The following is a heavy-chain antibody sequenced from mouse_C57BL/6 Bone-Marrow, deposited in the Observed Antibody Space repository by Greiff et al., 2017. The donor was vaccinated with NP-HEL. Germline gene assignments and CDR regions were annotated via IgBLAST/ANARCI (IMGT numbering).Heavy chain of an antibody. Sequence: QVQLQQPGAELVKPGASVKLSCKASGYTFTSYGMHWVKQRPGQGLEWIGMIPPNSGSTNYNEKFKSKATLTVDKSSSTAYMQLSSLTSEDSSVYYCARRNLYGNMYYFDYWGQGTTLTVSS. CDR1: GYTFTSYG. V-gene: IGHV1-64*01. CDR2: IPPNSGST. D-gene: IGHD2-1*01. J-gene: IGHJ2*01. CDR3: ARRNLYGNMYYFDY.